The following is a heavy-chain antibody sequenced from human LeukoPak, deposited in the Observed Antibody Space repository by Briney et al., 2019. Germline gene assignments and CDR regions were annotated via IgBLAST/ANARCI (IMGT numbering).Heavy chain of an antibody. CDR1: GYTFTDYY. J-gene: IGHJ4*02. Sequence: ASVKVSCKASGYTFTDYYIHWVRQAPGQGLEWMGWINPNSGGTNYAQKFQGRVTMTRDTSISTAYMELSRLRSDDTAVYYCARDLEMATISIDYWGQGTLVTVSS. V-gene: IGHV1-2*02. D-gene: IGHD5-24*01. CDR3: ARDLEMATISIDY. CDR2: INPNSGGT.